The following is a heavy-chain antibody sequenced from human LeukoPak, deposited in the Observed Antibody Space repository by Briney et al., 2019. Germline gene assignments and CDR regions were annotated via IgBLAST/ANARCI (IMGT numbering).Heavy chain of an antibody. CDR3: ARDFSGITMVRGVILPFDY. V-gene: IGHV4-4*07. CDR1: GGSISSYY. J-gene: IGHJ4*02. Sequence: SETLSLTCTVSGGSISSYYWSWIRQPAAKGLEWIGRIYTSGSTNYNPSLKSRVTMSVDTSKTQFSLKLSSVTAADTAVYYCARDFSGITMVRGVILPFDYWGQGTLVTVSS. CDR2: IYTSGST. D-gene: IGHD3-10*01.